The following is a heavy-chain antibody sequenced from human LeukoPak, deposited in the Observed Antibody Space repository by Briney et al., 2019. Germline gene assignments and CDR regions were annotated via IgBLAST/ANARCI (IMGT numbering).Heavy chain of an antibody. CDR1: GFTFSDYY. D-gene: IGHD4-17*01. CDR2: ISSSGSTI. CDR3: ARDSYGDYVGHDAFDI. V-gene: IGHV3-11*04. Sequence: GGSLRLSCAASGFTFSDYYMSWIRQAPGKGLEWVSYISSSGSTIYYADSVKGRFTISRDNAKNSLYLQMNSLRAEDTAVYYCARDSYGDYVGHDAFDIWGQGTMVTVSS. J-gene: IGHJ3*02.